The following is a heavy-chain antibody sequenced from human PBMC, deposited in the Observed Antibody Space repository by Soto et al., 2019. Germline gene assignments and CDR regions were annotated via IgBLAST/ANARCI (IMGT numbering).Heavy chain of an antibody. D-gene: IGHD5-12*01. CDR2: INPNSGGA. J-gene: IGHJ4*02. CDR3: ARSGGGYDLGDY. CDR1: GYTFIGYY. V-gene: IGHV1-2*04. Sequence: QVQLVQSGAEVKKPGASVKVSCKASGYTFIGYYIHWVRQAPGQGLEWMGWINPNSGGAKYSQKFPAWTTMTSDTSISTAYMELRRLKSDDTAVYYCARSGGGYDLGDYWGQGTLVTVSS.